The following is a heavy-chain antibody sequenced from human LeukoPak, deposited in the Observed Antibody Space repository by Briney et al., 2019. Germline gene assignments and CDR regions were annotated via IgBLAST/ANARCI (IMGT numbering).Heavy chain of an antibody. J-gene: IGHJ4*02. D-gene: IGHD6-13*01. CDR2: INPNSGGT. V-gene: IGHV1-2*04. CDR3: ARGHSYSSSFDY. Sequence: ASVKVSCKASGYTFTGYSMHWVRQAPGQGLEWMGWINPNSGGTNYAQKFQGWVTMTRDTSISTAYMELSRLRSDDTAVYYCARGHSYSSSFDYWGQGTLVTVSS. CDR1: GYTFTGYS.